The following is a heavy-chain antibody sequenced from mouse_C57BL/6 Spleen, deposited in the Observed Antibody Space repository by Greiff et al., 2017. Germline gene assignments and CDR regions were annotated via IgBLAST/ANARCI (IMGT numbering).Heavy chain of an antibody. D-gene: IGHD4-1*01. V-gene: IGHV5-17*01. J-gene: IGHJ2*03. CDR1: GFTFSDYG. Sequence: DVMLVESGGGLVKPGGSLKLSCAASGFTFSDYGMHWVRQAPEKGLEWVAYISRGSSTIYYADTVKGRFTISRDNAKNTLFLQMTSLRSEDTAMYYCARPRSNWVFDYWGQGTSLTVSS. CDR3: ARPRSNWVFDY. CDR2: ISRGSSTI.